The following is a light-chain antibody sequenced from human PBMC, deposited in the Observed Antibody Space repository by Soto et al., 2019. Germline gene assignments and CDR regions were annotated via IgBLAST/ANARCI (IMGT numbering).Light chain of an antibody. J-gene: IGLJ3*02. CDR2: EVN. V-gene: IGLV2-14*03. CDR3: SYFTGTAALGV. Sequence: QSALTQPASVSGSPGQSITISCSGTSNDVGGYDYVSWYQQHPGKAPKLIIFEVNNRPSGISFRFSGSKSGNTASLTISGLPAGDEDDYYCSYFTGTAALGVFGGGTQVTVL. CDR1: SNDVGGYDY.